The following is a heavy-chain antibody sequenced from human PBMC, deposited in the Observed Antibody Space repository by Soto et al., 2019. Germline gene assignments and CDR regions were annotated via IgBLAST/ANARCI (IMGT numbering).Heavy chain of an antibody. Sequence: GESLKISCKGSGYRFSSYWIAWVRQMPGKGLEWMGIIYPGDSDTRYSPSFQGQVTFSVDKSNNTAYLQRSSLKASDTAMYYCARQGSNGAYYYYGMDVWGQGTAVTVSS. V-gene: IGHV5-51*01. CDR1: GYRFSSYW. CDR3: ARQGSNGAYYYYGMDV. D-gene: IGHD2-8*01. CDR2: IYPGDSDT. J-gene: IGHJ6*02.